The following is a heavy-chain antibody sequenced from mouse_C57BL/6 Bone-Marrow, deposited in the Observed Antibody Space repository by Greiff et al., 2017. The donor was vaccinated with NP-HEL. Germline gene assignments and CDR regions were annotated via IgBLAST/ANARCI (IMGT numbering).Heavy chain of an antibody. CDR3: ARWGLFDY. Sequence: VQLVESGAELVKPGASVKMSCKASGYTFTSYWITWVKQRPGQGLEWIGDIYPGSGSINYNEKFKSKATLTVDTSSSTAYMQLSSLTSEDSAVYYCARWGLFDYWGQGTTLTVSS. J-gene: IGHJ2*01. CDR2: IYPGSGSI. CDR1: GYTFTSYW. V-gene: IGHV1-55*01. D-gene: IGHD3-3*01.